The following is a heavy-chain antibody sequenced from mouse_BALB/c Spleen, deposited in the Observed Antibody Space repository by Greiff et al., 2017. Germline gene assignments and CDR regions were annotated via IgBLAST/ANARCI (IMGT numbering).Heavy chain of an antibody. CDR2: INPYNDGT. CDR3: ARSYYGSSYLYWYFDV. Sequence: VQLQQSGPELVKPGASVKMSCKASGYTFTSYVMHWVKQKPGQGLEWIGYINPYNDGTKYNEKFKGKATLTSDKSSSTAYMELSSLTSEDSAVYYCARSYYGSSYLYWYFDVWGAGTTVTVSS. J-gene: IGHJ1*01. V-gene: IGHV1-14*01. CDR1: GYTFTSYV. D-gene: IGHD1-1*01.